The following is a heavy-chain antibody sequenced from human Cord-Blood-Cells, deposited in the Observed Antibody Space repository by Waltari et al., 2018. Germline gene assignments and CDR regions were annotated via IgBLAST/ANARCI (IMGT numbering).Heavy chain of an antibody. CDR3: ARYPKRYSSSWYWFDP. V-gene: IGHV1-69*01. CDR2: SVPIFGTE. Sequence: QVQLVQSGAEVKKPGSSVKVSCKASGGNFSSYAISWVRQAPGQGLEWMGGSVPIFGTENYAQKFQGRVTITADESTSTAYMERSSLRSEDTAVYYCARYPKRYSSSWYWFDPWGQGTLVTVSS. D-gene: IGHD6-13*01. J-gene: IGHJ5*02. CDR1: GGNFSSYA.